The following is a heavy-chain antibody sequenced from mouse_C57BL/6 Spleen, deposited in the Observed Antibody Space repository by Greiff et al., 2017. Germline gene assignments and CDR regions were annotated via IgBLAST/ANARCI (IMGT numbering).Heavy chain of an antibody. J-gene: IGHJ1*03. Sequence: VQLQQSGPELVKPGASVKIPCKASGYTFTDYNMDWVKQSHGKSLEWIGDINPNNGGTIYNQKFKGKATLTVDKSSSTAYMELRSLTSEDTAVYYCARSEMDYGSSPWYFDVWGTGTTVTVSS. CDR2: INPNNGGT. CDR1: GYTFTDYN. D-gene: IGHD1-1*01. CDR3: ARSEMDYGSSPWYFDV. V-gene: IGHV1-18*01.